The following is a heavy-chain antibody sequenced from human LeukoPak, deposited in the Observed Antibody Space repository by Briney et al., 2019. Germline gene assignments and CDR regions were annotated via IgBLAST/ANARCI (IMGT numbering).Heavy chain of an antibody. CDR2: IYTSGST. J-gene: IGHJ6*03. V-gene: IGHV4-4*09. CDR1: GGSISSYY. CDR3: AGYDFWSGEHRYYMDV. Sequence: SETLSLTCTVSGGSISSYYSSWIRQPPGKGLEWIGYIYTSGSTNYNPSLKSRVTISVDTSKNQFSLKLSSVTAADTAVYYCAGYDFWSGEHRYYMDVWGKGTTVSVSS. D-gene: IGHD3-3*01.